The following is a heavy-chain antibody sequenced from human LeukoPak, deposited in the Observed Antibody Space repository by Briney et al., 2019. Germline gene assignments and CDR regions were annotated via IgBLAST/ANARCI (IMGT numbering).Heavy chain of an antibody. CDR3: ARGRSSGWYYYYYGMDV. J-gene: IGHJ6*02. Sequence: ASVKVSCKASGYTFTSYDINWVRQATGQGLEWMGWMNPNSGNTGYAQKFQGRVTITRNTSISTAYMELSSLRSEDTAVYYCARGRSSGWYYYYYGMDVWGQGTTVTVSS. CDR2: MNPNSGNT. D-gene: IGHD6-19*01. CDR1: GYTFTSYD. V-gene: IGHV1-8*01.